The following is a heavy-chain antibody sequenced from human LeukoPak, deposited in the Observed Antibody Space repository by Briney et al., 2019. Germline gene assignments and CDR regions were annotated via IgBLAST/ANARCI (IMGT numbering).Heavy chain of an antibody. V-gene: IGHV1-18*04. D-gene: IGHD6-6*01. J-gene: IGHJ4*02. CDR3: ARERSSSSLGY. Sequence: GASVKVSCKASGYTFTGYYMHWVRQAPGQGLEWMGWISAYNGNTNYAQKLQGRVTMTTDTSTSTAYMELRSLRSDDTAVYYCARERSSSSLGYWGQGTLVTVSS. CDR1: GYTFTGYY. CDR2: ISAYNGNT.